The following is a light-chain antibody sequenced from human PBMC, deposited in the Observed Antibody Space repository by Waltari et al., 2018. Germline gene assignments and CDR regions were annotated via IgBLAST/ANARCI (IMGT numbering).Light chain of an antibody. J-gene: IGLJ3*02. V-gene: IGLV1-44*01. CDR3: AVWDDRLNGWV. CDR1: TSTIEVSS. CDR2: GFN. Sequence: QSVFTQPPSASGTPGPGVSVSCSCRTSTIEVSSVNWFHQLPGTAPKLLIYGFNQRPSGVPDRFSGSKSGTSASLDISGLQSEDEGVYYCAVWDDRLNGWVFGGGTRLTVL.